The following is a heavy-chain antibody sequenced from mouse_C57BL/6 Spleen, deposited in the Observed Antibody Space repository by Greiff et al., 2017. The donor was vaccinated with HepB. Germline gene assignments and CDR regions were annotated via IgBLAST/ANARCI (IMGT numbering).Heavy chain of an antibody. V-gene: IGHV14-4*01. CDR3: TNPNYYGSSVAY. J-gene: IGHJ3*01. CDR2: IDPENGDT. CDR1: GFNIKDDY. Sequence: VQLQQSGAELVRPGASVKLSCTASGFNIKDDYMHWVKQRPEQGLEWIGWIDPENGDTEYASKFQGKATITADTSSNTAYLQLSSLTSEDTAVYYCTNPNYYGSSVAYWGQGTLVTVSA. D-gene: IGHD1-1*01.